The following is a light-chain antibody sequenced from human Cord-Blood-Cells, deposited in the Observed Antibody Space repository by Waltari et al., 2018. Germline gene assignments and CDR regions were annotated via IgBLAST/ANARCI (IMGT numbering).Light chain of an antibody. CDR3: QQSYSTPFT. V-gene: IGKV1-39*01. CDR1: QSISSY. CDR2: AAS. Sequence: DIQMTQSPSSLSASVGDSVPLTCRASQSISSYLNWYQQKPGKAPKLLIYAASSLQSGVPSRFSGSGSGTDFTLTISSLQPEDFATYYCQQSYSTPFTFGPGTKVDIK. J-gene: IGKJ3*01.